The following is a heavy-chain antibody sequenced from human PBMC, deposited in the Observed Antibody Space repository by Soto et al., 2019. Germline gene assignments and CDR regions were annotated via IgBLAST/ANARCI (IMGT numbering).Heavy chain of an antibody. V-gene: IGHV4-39*01. CDR1: GGSISSSSYY. CDR2: IYYSGST. CDR3: ARGRNWFDP. Sequence: KSAETLSLTCTVSGGSISSSSYYLFCIRQPPWNGLEWIGSIYYSGSTYYNPSLKSRVTISVDTSKNQFSLKLSSVTAADTAVYYCARGRNWFDPWGQGTLVTVSS. J-gene: IGHJ5*02.